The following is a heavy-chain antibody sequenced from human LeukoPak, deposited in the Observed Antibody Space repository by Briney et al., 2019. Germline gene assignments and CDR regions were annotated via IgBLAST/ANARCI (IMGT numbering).Heavy chain of an antibody. Sequence: SETLSLTCTVSGGSVGSGSYYWSWIRQPPGKGLEWIGYIYYSGSTNYNPSLKSRVTISVDTSKNQFSLKLSSVTAADTAVYYCAREKEDNWSDVPHDAFDIWGQGTMVTVSS. CDR2: IYYSGST. CDR1: GGSVGSGSYY. V-gene: IGHV4-61*01. CDR3: AREKEDNWSDVPHDAFDI. D-gene: IGHD1-20*01. J-gene: IGHJ3*02.